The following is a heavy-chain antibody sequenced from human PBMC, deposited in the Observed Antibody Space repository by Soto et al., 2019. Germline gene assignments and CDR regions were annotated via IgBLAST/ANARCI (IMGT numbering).Heavy chain of an antibody. CDR2: ISSSSSYI. V-gene: IGHV3-21*01. CDR3: ARGIGTSGPYYFDS. CDR1: GFTFSSYS. J-gene: IGHJ4*02. Sequence: PGGSLRLSCASSGFTFSSYSMNWVRQAPGKGLEWVSSISSSSSYIYYADSVKGRFTISRDNAKNSLYLQMNSLRAEDTAVYYCARGIGTSGPYYFDSWGQGTLVTVSS. D-gene: IGHD1-1*01.